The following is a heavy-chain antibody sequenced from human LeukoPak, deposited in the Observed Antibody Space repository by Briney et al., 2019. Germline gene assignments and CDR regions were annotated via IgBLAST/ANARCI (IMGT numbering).Heavy chain of an antibody. CDR3: AKVPYGDYITGNAFDI. CDR1: GFTFSSYG. J-gene: IGHJ3*02. Sequence: WGSLRLSCAASGFTFSSYGMHWVRQAPGKGLEWVAFIRYDGSNKYYADSVKRRFTISRDNSTSTLYLQMNSLRAEDTRVYYCAKVPYGDYITGNAFDIWGQGTMVTVSS. V-gene: IGHV3-30*02. CDR2: IRYDGSNK. D-gene: IGHD4-17*01.